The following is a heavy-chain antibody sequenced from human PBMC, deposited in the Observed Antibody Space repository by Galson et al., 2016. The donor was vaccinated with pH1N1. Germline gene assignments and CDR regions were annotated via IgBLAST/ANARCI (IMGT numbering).Heavy chain of an antibody. CDR1: GFTFSSYW. CDR2: IKQDGSEK. V-gene: IGHV3-7*03. CDR3: ARVASEYYDFWSGYPVADY. J-gene: IGHJ4*02. D-gene: IGHD3-3*01. Sequence: SLRLSCAASGFTFSSYWMSWVRQAPGKGLEWVANIKQDGSEKYYVASVKGRFTISRDNAKNSLYLQMNSLRAEDTAVYYCARVASEYYDFWSGYPVADYWGQGTPVTVSS.